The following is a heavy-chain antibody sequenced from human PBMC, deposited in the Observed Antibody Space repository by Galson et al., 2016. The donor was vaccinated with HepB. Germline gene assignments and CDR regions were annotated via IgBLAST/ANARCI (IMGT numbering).Heavy chain of an antibody. CDR1: GFSLSTSGMC. V-gene: IGHV2-70*11. CDR3: ARRSGSDLGGAVDI. Sequence: PALVKPTQTLTLTCTFSGFSLSTSGMCVSWIRQPPGKALEWLARIDWDDDKYYSTSLKTRLTISKDTSKNQVVLTMTNMDPVDTATYYCARRSGSDLGGAVDIWGQGTMVTVSS. D-gene: IGHD5-12*01. CDR2: IDWDDDK. J-gene: IGHJ3*02.